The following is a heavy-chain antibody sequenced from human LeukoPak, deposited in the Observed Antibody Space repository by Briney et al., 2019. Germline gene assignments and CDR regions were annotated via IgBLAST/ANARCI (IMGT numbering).Heavy chain of an antibody. CDR2: LYYNGST. CDR1: GGXIRANSYY. J-gene: IGHJ4*02. D-gene: IGHD4-23*01. CDR3: ARHPRDDYGGFGLDS. Sequence: PSETLSLTCTVSGGXIRANSYYWAWIRQPPRKGLEWIGTLYYNGSTYLNPSLKSRVTISVDTSRNHFSLSLNSVTAADTATYYCARHPRDDYGGFGLDSWGQGILVSVYS. V-gene: IGHV4-39*01.